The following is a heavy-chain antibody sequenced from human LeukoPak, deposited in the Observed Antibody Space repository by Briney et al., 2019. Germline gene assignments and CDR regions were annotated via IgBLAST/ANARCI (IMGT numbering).Heavy chain of an antibody. CDR1: GFNFDEYG. J-gene: IGHJ5*02. V-gene: IGHV3-20*04. D-gene: IGHD2-21*02. CDR2: INWNGGSS. CDR3: ATSSNAAIPFGWFDP. Sequence: GGSLRLSCAASGFNFDEYGMSWVRQAPGKGLEWVSGINWNGGSSGYADSVKGRFTISRDNAKNSLYLQMNSLRVEGTALYYCATSSNAAIPFGWFDPWGQGTLVTVSS.